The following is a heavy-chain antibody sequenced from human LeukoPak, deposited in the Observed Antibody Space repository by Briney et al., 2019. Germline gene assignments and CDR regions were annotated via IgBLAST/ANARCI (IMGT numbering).Heavy chain of an antibody. J-gene: IGHJ4*02. D-gene: IGHD1-1*01. CDR1: GFTFSDFW. V-gene: IGHV3-7*01. Sequence: GGSLRLSCAGSGFTFSDFWMTWVRLTPGKGLEWVANIKEDGTDKNLVDSVKGRFTISRDNTKNLLFLEMNNLRGDDAAIYYLAKKARPGGAMGLYHNLDYWGQGTLVAVSS. CDR2: IKEDGTDK. CDR3: AKKARPGGAMGLYHNLDY.